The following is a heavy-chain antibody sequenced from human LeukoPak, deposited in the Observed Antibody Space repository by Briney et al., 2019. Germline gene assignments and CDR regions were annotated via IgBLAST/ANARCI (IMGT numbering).Heavy chain of an antibody. CDR2: IYTSGST. V-gene: IGHV4-4*07. Sequence: PSETLSLTCTVSGGSISSYYWSWIRQPAGKGLEWIGRIYTSGSTNYNPSLKSRVTMSVDTAKKQVSLKLSSVTAADTAVYYCVRGPYSSSIGGINYWAQGTLVTVAS. J-gene: IGHJ4*02. CDR3: VRGPYSSSIGGINY. D-gene: IGHD6-13*01. CDR1: GGSISSYY.